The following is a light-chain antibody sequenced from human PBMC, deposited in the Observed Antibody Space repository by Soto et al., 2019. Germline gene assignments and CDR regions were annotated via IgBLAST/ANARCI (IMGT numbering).Light chain of an antibody. CDR2: RNN. J-gene: IGLJ2*01. V-gene: IGLV1-47*01. CDR1: SSNIGSNY. CDR3: AAWDDSLWGVV. Sequence: QSVLTQPPSASGTPGQRVTISCSGSSSNIGSNYVYWYQQLPGTAPKLLIYRNNQRPSGVPDRFSGSKSGTSASLAISGLRSEDGADYYWAAWDDSLWGVVSGGGTKLPVL.